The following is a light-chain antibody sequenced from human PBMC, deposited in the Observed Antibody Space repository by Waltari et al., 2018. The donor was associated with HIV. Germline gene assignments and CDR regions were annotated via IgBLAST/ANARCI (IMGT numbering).Light chain of an antibody. CDR2: DAS. CDR1: LSASNR. V-gene: IGKV3-11*01. J-gene: IGKJ4*01. Sequence: NDLTQSPATLSLSPGEKATLSCKASLSASNRLAWYQQKPGQAPRLLIYDASNRATDIPARFSGSGSGTDFTLTISNLEPEDFAVYYCQLRSSWPLTFGGGTKVEMK. CDR3: QLRSSWPLT.